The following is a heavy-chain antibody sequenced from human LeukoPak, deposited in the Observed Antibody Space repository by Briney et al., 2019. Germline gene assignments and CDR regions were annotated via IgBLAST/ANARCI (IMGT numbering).Heavy chain of an antibody. J-gene: IGHJ4*02. CDR2: LNQDGSEK. CDR1: GFTFSSHW. V-gene: IGHV3-7*04. CDR3: ARDLTVSFDY. Sequence: GSLRLSCAASGFTFSSHWMSWVRQAPGKGLEWVANLNQDGSEKYYVDSVKGRFTISRDNAKNSLYLQMNSLRAEDTAVYYCARDLTVSFDYWGQGTLVTVSS. D-gene: IGHD3-3*01.